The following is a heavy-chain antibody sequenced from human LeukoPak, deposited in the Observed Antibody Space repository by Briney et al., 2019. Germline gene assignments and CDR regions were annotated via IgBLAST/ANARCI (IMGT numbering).Heavy chain of an antibody. CDR2: ISGSGGST. CDR1: GFTFSSYA. J-gene: IGHJ4*02. D-gene: IGHD3/OR15-3a*01. Sequence: GSLRLSCAASGFTFSSYAMSCVRQAPGKGLEWVSAISGSGGSTYYADSMKGRFTISRDNSKNTLYLQMNSLRADDTAVYYCAKAPQSRGLGTFDYWGQGTLVTVSS. V-gene: IGHV3-23*01. CDR3: AKAPQSRGLGTFDY.